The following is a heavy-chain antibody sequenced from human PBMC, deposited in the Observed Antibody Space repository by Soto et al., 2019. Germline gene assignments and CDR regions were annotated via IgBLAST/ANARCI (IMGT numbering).Heavy chain of an antibody. Sequence: ASVKVSCKASGYTFTSYDINWVRQATGQGLEWMGWMNPDIENAGYAKKFQGRVTMTRDTSISTAYMELSSLTSEDTAMYYCAIKGANYAYPPDYWGQGTKVIVSS. CDR2: MNPDIENA. J-gene: IGHJ4*02. V-gene: IGHV1-8*01. CDR1: GYTFTSYD. D-gene: IGHD5-12*01. CDR3: AIKGANYAYPPDY.